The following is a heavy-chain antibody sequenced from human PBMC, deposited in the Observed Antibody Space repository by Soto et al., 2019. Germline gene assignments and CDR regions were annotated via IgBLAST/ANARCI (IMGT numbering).Heavy chain of an antibody. J-gene: IGHJ4*02. CDR1: GGSVSSGSYY. CDR3: ARALWYDSSGYYLDY. V-gene: IGHV4-61*01. CDR2: IYYSGST. Sequence: PSETLSLTCTVSGGSVSSGSYYWSWIRQPPGKGLEWIGYIYYSGSTNYNPSLKSRVTISVGTSKNQFSLKLSSVTAADTAVYYCARALWYDSSGYYLDYWGQGTLVTVSS. D-gene: IGHD3-22*01.